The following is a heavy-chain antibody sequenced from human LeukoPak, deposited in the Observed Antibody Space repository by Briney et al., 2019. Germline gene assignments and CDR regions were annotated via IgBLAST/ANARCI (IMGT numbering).Heavy chain of an antibody. CDR2: IWYDGSNK. D-gene: IGHD6-13*01. J-gene: IGHJ6*02. CDR3: ARSGIAAAGADYYYYGMDV. CDR1: GFTFSSYG. Sequence: GGSLRLSCAASGFTFSSYGMHWVRQAPGKGLEWVAVIWYDGSNKYYADSVKGRFTISRDNSKNTLYLQMNSLRDEDTAVYYCARSGIAAAGADYYYYGMDVWGQGTTVTVSS. V-gene: IGHV3-33*01.